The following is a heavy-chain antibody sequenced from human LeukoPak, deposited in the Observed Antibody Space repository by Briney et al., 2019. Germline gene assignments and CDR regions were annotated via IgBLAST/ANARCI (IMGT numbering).Heavy chain of an antibody. CDR2: INPNSGGT. Sequence: GASVKVSCKASGYSFTDYYMHWVRQAPGQGLEWMGWINPNSGGTNYAQKFQGRVTMTRDTSISTAYMELSSLRSDDTAVYYCARGGYSGYDRRYYYMDVWGQGTLVTVSS. CDR3: ARGGYSGYDRRYYYMDV. CDR1: GYSFTDYY. J-gene: IGHJ6*03. V-gene: IGHV1-2*02. D-gene: IGHD5-12*01.